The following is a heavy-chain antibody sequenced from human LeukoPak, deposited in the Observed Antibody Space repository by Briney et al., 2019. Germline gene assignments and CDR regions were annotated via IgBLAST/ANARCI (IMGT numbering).Heavy chain of an antibody. CDR1: GFTFSNYA. D-gene: IGHD1-26*01. Sequence: GGSLRLSCAASGFTFSNYAMSWVRQAPGKGLEWASTISGSGDRTYYADSVKGRFTISRDNSKNTLYLQMNSLRGEDTAVYYCAKDSGSYRKYYFDYWGQGTLVTVSS. V-gene: IGHV3-23*01. CDR3: AKDSGSYRKYYFDY. CDR2: ISGSGDRT. J-gene: IGHJ4*02.